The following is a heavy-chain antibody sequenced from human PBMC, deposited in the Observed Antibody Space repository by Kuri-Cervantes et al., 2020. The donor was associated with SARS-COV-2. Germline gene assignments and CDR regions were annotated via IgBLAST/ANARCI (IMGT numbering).Heavy chain of an antibody. CDR3: ARGREGVVPATILGLGYFLYFSMDV. CDR1: YGTLTGYQ. Sequence: GSLRLSCALYYGTLTGYQWSWIRQPPGKGLEWIGGINHRGDTYYNPSLEGRVTISRDTSENKFSLRLSSVTAADTAMYYCARGREGVVPATILGLGYFLYFSMDVWGKGTSVTVSS. V-gene: IGHV4-34*01. D-gene: IGHD2-2*01. CDR2: INHRGDT. J-gene: IGHJ6*03.